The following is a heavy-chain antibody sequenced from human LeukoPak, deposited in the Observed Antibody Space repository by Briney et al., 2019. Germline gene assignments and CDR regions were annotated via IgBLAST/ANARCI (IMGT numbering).Heavy chain of an antibody. V-gene: IGHV4-34*01. CDR3: ARATRGRRYYFDY. Sequence: AETLSLTCAVYGGSFSGYYWSWIRQPPGKGLEWIGEINHSGSTNYNPSLKSRVTISADTSKNQFSLKLSSVTAADTAVYYGARATRGRRYYFDYWGQGTLVTVSS. CDR1: GGSFSGYY. D-gene: IGHD5-12*01. J-gene: IGHJ4*02. CDR2: INHSGST.